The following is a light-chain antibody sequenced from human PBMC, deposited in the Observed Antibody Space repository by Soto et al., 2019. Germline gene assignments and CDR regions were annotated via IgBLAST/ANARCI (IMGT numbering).Light chain of an antibody. CDR1: QNIGSQ. Sequence: ETVMTQSSATLSVSPGERATLSCRASQNIGSQLGWYQQKPGQTPRLLIYGASTRATGISGRFSGSGSGTDFTLTISNLQSEDFAVYYCQQYHEWPLTFGGGTKVEIK. CDR3: QQYHEWPLT. J-gene: IGKJ4*01. CDR2: GAS. V-gene: IGKV3D-15*01.